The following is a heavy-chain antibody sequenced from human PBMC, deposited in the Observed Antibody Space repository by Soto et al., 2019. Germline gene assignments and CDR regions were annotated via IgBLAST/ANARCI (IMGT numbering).Heavy chain of an antibody. J-gene: IGHJ1*01. V-gene: IGHV4-4*02. CDR1: SASIITEQR. CDR3: ARSFGWYAIHH. Sequence: QMQLQESGPGLVKPSETLSLTCAVSSASIITEQRWTWVRQPPGKGLEWIGEIHHSGSTNNNPSLTRQVTMSVAKSNNQFSLNLNSVTAAATALYYCARSFGWYAIHHWGQGTLVIVSS. CDR2: IHHSGST. D-gene: IGHD6-19*01.